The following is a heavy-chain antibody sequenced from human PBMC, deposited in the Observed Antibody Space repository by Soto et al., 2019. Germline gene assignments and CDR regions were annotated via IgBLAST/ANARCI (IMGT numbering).Heavy chain of an antibody. D-gene: IGHD3-22*01. Sequence: DVQLVESGGGLVQPGRSLRLSCAASGFKFEDYAMFWVRQPPGKGLEWVSGISWNSGNIVYADSVKGRFTISRDNAKNSLYLQMNSLRPEDTALYYCVKDTYDTSGYWGYFDYWGQGTLVTVSS. J-gene: IGHJ4*02. CDR1: GFKFEDYA. V-gene: IGHV3-9*01. CDR3: VKDTYDTSGYWGYFDY. CDR2: ISWNSGNI.